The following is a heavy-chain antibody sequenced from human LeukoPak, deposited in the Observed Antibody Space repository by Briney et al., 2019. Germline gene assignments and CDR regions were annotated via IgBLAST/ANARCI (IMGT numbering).Heavy chain of an antibody. V-gene: IGHV3-7*01. Sequence: GGSLRLSCVASGFNISSHWMSWVRQAPGKGLEWVASLKEDVSARNLVDSVKGRFTISTDNAKNSLYLQMNSLRVEDTAVYYCVRDHQLRDPGCWGQGTLVTFSS. CDR1: GFNISSHW. CDR3: VRDHQLRDPGC. D-gene: IGHD5-24*01. J-gene: IGHJ4*02. CDR2: LKEDVSAR.